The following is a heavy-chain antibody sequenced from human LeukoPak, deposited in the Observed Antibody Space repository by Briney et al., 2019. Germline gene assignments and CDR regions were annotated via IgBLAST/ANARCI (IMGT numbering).Heavy chain of an antibody. CDR3: ARAAHSYSSGWYLLGY. CDR2: INPNSGGT. D-gene: IGHD6-19*01. J-gene: IGHJ4*02. Sequence: ASVKVSCKASGCTFTGYYMHWVRQAPGQGLEWMGWINPNSGGTNYAQKFQGRVTMTRDTSISTAYMELSRLRSDDTAVYYCARAAHSYSSGWYLLGYWGQGTLVTVSS. CDR1: GCTFTGYY. V-gene: IGHV1-2*02.